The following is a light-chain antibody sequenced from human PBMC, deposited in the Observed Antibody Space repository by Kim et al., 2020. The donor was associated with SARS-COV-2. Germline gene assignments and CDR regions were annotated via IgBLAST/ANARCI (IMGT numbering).Light chain of an antibody. CDR2: INN. CDR1: TTNVGSSY. V-gene: IGLV1-44*01. CDR3: SGCENSLNGVV. J-gene: IGLJ2*01. Sequence: VTITCGGSTTNVGSSYINWYRQLPQTGPRLFFEINNHRTSGSRARFPVSKSGTSTSVAISGLLSEDEADYFCSGCENSLNGVVFGGGTQLTVL.